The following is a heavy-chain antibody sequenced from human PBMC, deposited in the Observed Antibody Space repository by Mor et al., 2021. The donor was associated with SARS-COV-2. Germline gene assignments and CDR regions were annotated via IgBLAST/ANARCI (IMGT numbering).Heavy chain of an antibody. V-gene: IGHV4-59*01. CDR2: ST. J-gene: IGHJ5*02. D-gene: IGHD3-10*01. CDR3: ARVYYGSGSYLGLFDP. Sequence: STNYNPSLKSRYTISVDTSKNQFSLKLSSVTAADTAVYYCARVYYGSGSYLGLFDPCGQGTLVTVSS.